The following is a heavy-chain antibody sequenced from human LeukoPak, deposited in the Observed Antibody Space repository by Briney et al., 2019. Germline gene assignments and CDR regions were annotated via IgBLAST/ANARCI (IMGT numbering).Heavy chain of an antibody. Sequence: PGRSLRLSRGAWGFTFSSYGMQWARQARGKGVEWVAVISYDGSNKYYADSVKGRFTISRDNSKNTLYLQMNSLRAEDTAVYYCAKSGWFGEPWAFDIWGQGTMVTVSS. CDR1: GFTFSSYG. CDR2: ISYDGSNK. J-gene: IGHJ3*02. D-gene: IGHD3-10*01. CDR3: AKSGWFGEPWAFDI. V-gene: IGHV3-30*18.